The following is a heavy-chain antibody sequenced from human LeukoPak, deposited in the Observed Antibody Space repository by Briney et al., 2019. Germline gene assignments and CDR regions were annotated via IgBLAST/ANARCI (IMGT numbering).Heavy chain of an antibody. J-gene: IGHJ4*02. V-gene: IGHV3-23*01. Sequence: GGSLRLSCAASGFTFSSYAMSWVRQAPGKGLEWVSAISGSGGSTHYADSVKGRFSISRDNSKNTLYLLMNSLRAEDTAVYYCAKDPQWELPSPFDHWGQGTLVTVSS. CDR3: AKDPQWELPSPFDH. CDR1: GFTFSSYA. CDR2: ISGSGGST. D-gene: IGHD1-26*01.